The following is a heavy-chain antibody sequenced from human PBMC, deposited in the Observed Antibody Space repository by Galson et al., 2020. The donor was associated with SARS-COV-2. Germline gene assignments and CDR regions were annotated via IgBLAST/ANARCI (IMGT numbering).Heavy chain of an antibody. CDR2: SISDGSLT. V-gene: IGHV3-74*01. CDR3: AREVFPKSTYCGAACSDAFDI. CDR1: GFTFDTYW. J-gene: IGHJ3*02. Sequence: GGSLRPSCTGPGFTFDTYWMHWVRQAPGKGLVWVSRSISDGSLTSYADSVKGRFTISRDNAKNTLYLQMNSLRAEDTAVYYCAREVFPKSTYCGAACSDAFDIWGQGTMVTVSS. D-gene: IGHD2-21*01.